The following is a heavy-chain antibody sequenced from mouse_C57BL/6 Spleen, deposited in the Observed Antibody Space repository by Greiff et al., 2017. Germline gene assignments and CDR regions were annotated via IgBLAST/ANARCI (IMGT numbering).Heavy chain of an antibody. V-gene: IGHV1-64*01. J-gene: IGHJ2*01. Sequence: QVQLQQSGAELVKPGASVKLSCKASGYTFTSYWMHWVKQRPGQGLEWIGMIHPNSGSTNYNEKFKSKATLTVDKSSSTAYMQLSSLTSEDSAVYYCARNLLRRYPFDYWGQGTTLTVSS. CDR2: IHPNSGST. CDR3: ARNLLRRYPFDY. D-gene: IGHD1-1*01. CDR1: GYTFTSYW.